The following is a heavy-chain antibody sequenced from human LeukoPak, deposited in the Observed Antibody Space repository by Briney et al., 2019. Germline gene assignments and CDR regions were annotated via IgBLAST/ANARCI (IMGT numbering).Heavy chain of an antibody. CDR2: IYYSGST. V-gene: IGHV4-59*11. CDR1: GGSISSHY. J-gene: IGHJ4*02. CDR3: ARSEGYFDPNHFDY. Sequence: SETLSLTCTVSGGSISSHYWSWIRQPPGKGLEWVGFIYYSGSTNYNPSLKSRVTISVDTSKNQFSLKLSSVTAADTAVYYCARSEGYFDPNHFDYWGQGTLVTVSS. D-gene: IGHD3-9*01.